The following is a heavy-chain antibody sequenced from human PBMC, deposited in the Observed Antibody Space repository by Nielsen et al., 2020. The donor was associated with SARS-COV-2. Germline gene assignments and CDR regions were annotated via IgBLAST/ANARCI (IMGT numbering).Heavy chain of an antibody. Sequence: GGSLRLSCAASGFTFDDYAMHWVRQAPGKGLEWVSGISWNSGSIGYADSVKGRFTISRDNAKNSLYLQMNSLRAEDTALYYCGRGYCSSTSCYRHAFDIWGQGTMVTVSS. J-gene: IGHJ3*02. V-gene: IGHV3-9*01. D-gene: IGHD2-2*02. CDR2: ISWNSGSI. CDR3: GRGYCSSTSCYRHAFDI. CDR1: GFTFDDYA.